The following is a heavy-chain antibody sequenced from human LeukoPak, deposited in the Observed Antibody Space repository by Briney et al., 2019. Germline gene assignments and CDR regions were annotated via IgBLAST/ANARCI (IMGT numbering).Heavy chain of an antibody. D-gene: IGHD3-3*01. CDR2: ISGSGDRT. Sequence: GGSLRLSCAASGFTFSNAWMNWVRQAPGKGLEWVSGISGSGDRTHYADSVKGRFIIFRDNSKNTLHLQMDSLRAEDTAVYYCAKASDDFWSGPEFDPWGQGTLVTVSS. CDR3: AKASDDFWSGPEFDP. CDR1: GFTFSNAW. V-gene: IGHV3-23*01. J-gene: IGHJ5*02.